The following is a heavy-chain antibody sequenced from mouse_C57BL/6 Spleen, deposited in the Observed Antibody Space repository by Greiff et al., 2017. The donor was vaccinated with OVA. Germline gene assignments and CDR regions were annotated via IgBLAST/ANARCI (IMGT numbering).Heavy chain of an antibody. J-gene: IGHJ2*01. Sequence: VKVVESGPELVKPGASVKISCKASGYAFSSSWMNWVKQRPGKGLEWIGRIYPGDGDTNYNGKFKGKATLTADKSSSTAYMQLSSLTSEDSAVYFCARKGITTVGYFDYWGQGTTLTVSS. CDR2: IYPGDGDT. CDR1: GYAFSSSW. D-gene: IGHD1-1*01. V-gene: IGHV1-82*01. CDR3: ARKGITTVGYFDY.